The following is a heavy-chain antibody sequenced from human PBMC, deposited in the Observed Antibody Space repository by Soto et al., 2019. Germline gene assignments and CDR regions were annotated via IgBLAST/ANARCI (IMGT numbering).Heavy chain of an antibody. Sequence: QVQLVESGGGVVQPGRSLRLSCSASGFTFSGYGMHWVRQAPGKGLDWVGRISYDGSDKYYADSVKGRFTISRDNPTSTLYLQMDSLRAEDTAVYYCAKNSRYTAYALDIWGQGTMVTVSS. CDR2: ISYDGSDK. V-gene: IGHV3-30*18. J-gene: IGHJ3*02. CDR3: AKNSRYTAYALDI. D-gene: IGHD5-18*01. CDR1: GFTFSGYG.